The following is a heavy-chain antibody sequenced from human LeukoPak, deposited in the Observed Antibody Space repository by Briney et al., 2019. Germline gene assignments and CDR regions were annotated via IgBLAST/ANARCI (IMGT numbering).Heavy chain of an antibody. J-gene: IGHJ4*02. V-gene: IGHV4-59*08. CDR2: IYYTGNT. CDR1: GVSISNHY. D-gene: IGHD2-15*01. CDR3: VRHSRVVAFDY. Sequence: SETLSLTCTVSGVSISNHYSSWIRQPPGRGLEWIGYIYYTGNTNYNPSLKSRVTISEDTSKNQVSLKLSSVTAADTAVYYCVRHSRVVAFDYWGQGNLVTVSS.